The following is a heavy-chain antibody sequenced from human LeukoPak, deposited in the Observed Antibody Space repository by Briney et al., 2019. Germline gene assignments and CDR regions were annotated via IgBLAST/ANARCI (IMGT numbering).Heavy chain of an antibody. V-gene: IGHV1-18*04. CDR3: ARSLGEYHRGWFDP. Sequence: ASVKASCKASGYTFTSYGISWVRQAPGQGLEWMGWISAYNGNTNYAQKLQGRVTMTTDTSTSTAYMELRSLRSDDTAVYYCARSLGEYHRGWFDPWGQGTLVTVSS. J-gene: IGHJ5*02. CDR1: GYTFTSYG. D-gene: IGHD3-10*01. CDR2: ISAYNGNT.